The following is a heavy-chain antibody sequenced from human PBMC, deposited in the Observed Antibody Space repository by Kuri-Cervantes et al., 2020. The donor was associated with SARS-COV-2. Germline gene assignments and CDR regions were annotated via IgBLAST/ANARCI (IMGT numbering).Heavy chain of an antibody. CDR3: AREPLWAGTSFGFDY. Sequence: GGSLRLSCAASGFTFSNAWMSWVRQAPGKGLEWVAVISYDGSNKYYADSVKGRFTISRDNSKNTLYLQMNSLRAEDTAVYYCAREPLWAGTSFGFDYWGQGTLVTVSS. V-gene: IGHV3-30-3*01. CDR2: ISYDGSNK. J-gene: IGHJ4*02. CDR1: GFTFSNAW. D-gene: IGHD6-19*01.